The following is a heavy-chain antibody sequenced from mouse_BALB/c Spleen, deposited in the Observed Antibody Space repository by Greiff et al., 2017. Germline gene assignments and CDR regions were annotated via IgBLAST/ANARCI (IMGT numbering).Heavy chain of an antibody. J-gene: IGHJ3*01. CDR2: ISYDGSN. V-gene: IGHV3-6*02. D-gene: IGHD2-10*01. Sequence: ESGPGLVKPSQSLSLTCSVTGYSITSGYYWNWIRQFPGNKLEWMGYISYDGSNNYNPSLKNRISITRDTSKNQFFLKLNSVTTEDTATYYCAKAYYGNYEFAYWGQGTLVTVSA. CDR3: AKAYYGNYEFAY. CDR1: GYSITSGYY.